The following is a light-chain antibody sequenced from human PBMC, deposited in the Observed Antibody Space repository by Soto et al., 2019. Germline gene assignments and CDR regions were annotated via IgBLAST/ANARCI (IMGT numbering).Light chain of an antibody. CDR1: SSDVGGYNY. J-gene: IGLJ3*02. V-gene: IGLV2-14*01. CDR2: DVS. Sequence: QSVLTQPACVSGSPGQSITISCPGTSSDVGGYNYVSWYQQHPGKAPKLMIYDVSNRPSGVSNRFSGSKSGNTASLTISGLQAEDEADYYCSSYTSSSTLRVFGGGTKLTVL. CDR3: SSYTSSSTLRV.